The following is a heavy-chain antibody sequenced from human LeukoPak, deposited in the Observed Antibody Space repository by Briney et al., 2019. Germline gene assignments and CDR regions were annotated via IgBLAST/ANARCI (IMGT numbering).Heavy chain of an antibody. CDR2: ISKDGSMK. V-gene: IGHV3-30*04. CDR1: GLSFSNYA. Sequence: GRSLRLSCAASGLSFSNYAMDWVRQAPGKGLEWVAVISKDGSMKYYSDSVKGRFTVSRDNSIHTLYLEMNSLKTEDTAVYYCAGESFDFWSQGTMVTVSS. J-gene: IGHJ3*01. CDR3: AGESFDF.